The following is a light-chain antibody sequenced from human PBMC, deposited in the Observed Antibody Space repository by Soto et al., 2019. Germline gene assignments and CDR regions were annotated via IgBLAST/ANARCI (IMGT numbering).Light chain of an antibody. J-gene: IGKJ1*01. CDR2: GAS. CDR3: QQIYAAPVT. Sequence: DIQRTQSPSSLSASVGDRVTITCRASQSISSCLNWYQQKPGKAPKLLIYGASNLQSGVPSRFSGSESGTDFILTITSLQPEDFATYYCQQIYAAPVTFGQGTKVEIK. CDR1: QSISSC. V-gene: IGKV1-39*01.